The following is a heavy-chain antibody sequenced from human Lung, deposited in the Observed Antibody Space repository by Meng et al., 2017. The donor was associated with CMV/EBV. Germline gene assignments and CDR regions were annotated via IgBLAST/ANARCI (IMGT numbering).Heavy chain of an antibody. CDR1: GGTISGSDW. J-gene: IGHJ6*02. Sequence: SXTLSLXCVISGGTISGSDWWSWVRQPPGKGLEWIGQIYPSGETNYNPSLESRVTMTVEKSKNQFSLRLTLVSHADKAVYFCTREDYKRTSCPTLYYYYGMDVWXQGTXVTVSS. CDR3: TREDYKRTSCPTLYYYYGMDV. D-gene: IGHD2-2*01. CDR2: IYPSGET. V-gene: IGHV4-4*02.